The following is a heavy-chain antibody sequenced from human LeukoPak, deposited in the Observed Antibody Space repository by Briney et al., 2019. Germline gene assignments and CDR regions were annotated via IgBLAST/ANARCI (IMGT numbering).Heavy chain of an antibody. D-gene: IGHD4-17*01. V-gene: IGHV3-64*02. CDR2: ISGDGRST. Sequence: LPGGSLRLSCAASGFTFSNYYMSWIRQAPGKGLEYVSGISGDGRSTFYADSVKGRFTISRDNSKNTLYLQMGSLRAEDMAVYYCARDGAYGDYDCWGQGTLVTVSS. CDR1: GFTFSNYY. CDR3: ARDGAYGDYDC. J-gene: IGHJ4*02.